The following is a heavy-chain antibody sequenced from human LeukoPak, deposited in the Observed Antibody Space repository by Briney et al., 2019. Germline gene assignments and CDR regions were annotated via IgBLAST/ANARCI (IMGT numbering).Heavy chain of an antibody. J-gene: IGHJ4*02. D-gene: IGHD3-9*01. CDR1: GFTFSNYA. V-gene: IGHV3-23*01. Sequence: PGASLRLSCAASGFTFSNYAMSWVRQAPGKGLEWVSAVSGRDDSTYYADSVKGRFTIFRDNSKNTLYLQMNSLRAEDTAVYYCAKWGDYDILTGYYDSDYWGQGTLVTVSS. CDR2: VSGRDDST. CDR3: AKWGDYDILTGYYDSDY.